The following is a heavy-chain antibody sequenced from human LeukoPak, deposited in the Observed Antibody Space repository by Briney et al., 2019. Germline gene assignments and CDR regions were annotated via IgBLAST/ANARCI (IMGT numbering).Heavy chain of an antibody. CDR3: ARELTRFGELDF. D-gene: IGHD3-10*01. CDR1: GYTFTSYY. V-gene: IGHV1-46*01. J-gene: IGHJ4*02. CDR2: INPSGGST. Sequence: GASVKVSCKASGYTFTSYYMHWVRQAPGQGLEWMGIINPSGGSTSYAQKFQGRVTFVRDTSATTVYMDLSSLTSEDTALYYCARELTRFGELDFWGQGTLVTVSS.